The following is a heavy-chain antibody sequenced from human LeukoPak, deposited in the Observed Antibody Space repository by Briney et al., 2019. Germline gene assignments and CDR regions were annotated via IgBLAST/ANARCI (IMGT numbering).Heavy chain of an antibody. CDR3: AREYSRPLETMVRGKQSRRGWFDP. V-gene: IGHV1-2*02. D-gene: IGHD3-10*01. J-gene: IGHJ5*02. CDR2: INPNSGGT. Sequence: ASVKVSCKASGYTFTGYYMHWVRQAPGPGLEGMGWINPNSGGTNYAKKFQGRVTMTRDTSISTVYMDLSRLTSDDTAVYYCAREYSRPLETMVRGKQSRRGWFDPWGQGTLVTVSS. CDR1: GYTFTGYY.